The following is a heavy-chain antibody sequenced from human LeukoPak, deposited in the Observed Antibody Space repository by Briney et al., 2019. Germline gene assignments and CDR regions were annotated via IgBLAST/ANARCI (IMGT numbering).Heavy chain of an antibody. Sequence: SETLSLTCSVSGGSISSSSFYWGWIRQPPGKGLEWIGYIYYSGSTNYNPSLKSRVTISVDTSKNQFSLKLSSVTAADTAVYYCARGVEMAVQSVWGQGTLVTVSS. V-gene: IGHV4-61*05. D-gene: IGHD5-24*01. CDR1: GGSISSSSFY. CDR2: IYYSGST. J-gene: IGHJ1*01. CDR3: ARGVEMAVQSV.